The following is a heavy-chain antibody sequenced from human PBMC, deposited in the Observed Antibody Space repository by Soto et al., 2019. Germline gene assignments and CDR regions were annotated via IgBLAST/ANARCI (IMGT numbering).Heavy chain of an antibody. CDR3: ARDQLGSGYSEYYFDY. Sequence: ASVKVSCKASGYTFTSYYMHWVRQAPGQGLEWMGIINPSGGSTSCAQKFQGRVTMTRDTSTSTVYMELSSLRSEDTAVYYCARDQLGSGYSEYYFDYWGQGTLVTVSS. V-gene: IGHV1-46*01. J-gene: IGHJ4*02. CDR1: GYTFTSYY. CDR2: INPSGGST. D-gene: IGHD3-22*01.